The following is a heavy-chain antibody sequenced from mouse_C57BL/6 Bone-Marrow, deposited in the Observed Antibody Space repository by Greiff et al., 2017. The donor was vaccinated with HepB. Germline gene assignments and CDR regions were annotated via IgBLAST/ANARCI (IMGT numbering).Heavy chain of an antibody. V-gene: IGHV1-81*01. D-gene: IGHD2-3*01. CDR1: GYTFTSYG. J-gene: IGHJ2*01. CDR2: IYPRSGNT. CDR3: ARDADGYYDYFDY. Sequence: VHLVESGAELARPGASVKPSCKASGYTFTSYGISWVKQRTGQGLEWIGEIYPRSGNTYYNEKFKGKGTLTADKSSSTAYMEIRSLTSEYSSVYFCARDADGYYDYFDYWGQGTTLTVSS.